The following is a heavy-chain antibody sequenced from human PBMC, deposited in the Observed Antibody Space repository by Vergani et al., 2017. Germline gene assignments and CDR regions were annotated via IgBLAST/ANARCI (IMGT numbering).Heavy chain of an antibody. J-gene: IGHJ4*02. D-gene: IGHD4-17*01. CDR3: AKADYGDYYFDY. V-gene: IGHV3-9*01. CDR2: ISWNSGSI. Sequence: VQLVESGGGVVQPGRSLRLSCAASGFTFSNAWMSWVRQAPGKGLEWVSGISWNSGSIGYADSVKGRFTISRDNAKNSLYLQMNSLRAEDTALYYCAKADYGDYYFDYWGQGTLVTVSS. CDR1: GFTFSNAW.